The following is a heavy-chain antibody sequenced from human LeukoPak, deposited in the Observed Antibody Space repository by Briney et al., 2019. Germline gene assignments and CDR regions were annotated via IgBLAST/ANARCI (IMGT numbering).Heavy chain of an antibody. J-gene: IGHJ3*02. CDR3: ARDRVYEQWLPKPHDAFDI. CDR2: IYYSGST. Sequence: SETLSLTCTVSGGSISSSSYYWGWIRQPPGKGLEWIGSIYYSGSTYYNPSLKSRVTISVDTSKNQFSLKLSSVTAADTAVYYCARDRVYEQWLPKPHDAFDIWGQGTMVTVSS. D-gene: IGHD6-19*01. CDR1: GGSISSSSYY. V-gene: IGHV4-39*07.